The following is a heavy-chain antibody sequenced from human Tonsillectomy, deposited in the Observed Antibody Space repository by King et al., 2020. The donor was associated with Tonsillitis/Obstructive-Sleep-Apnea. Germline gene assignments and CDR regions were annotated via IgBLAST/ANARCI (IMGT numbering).Heavy chain of an antibody. Sequence: VQLVESGGGVVQPGRSLRLSCAASGFTFSSYGIDWVRQAPGKGLEWVAVIWYDGSNKYYADSVKGRFTISRDNSKNTLYLQMNSLRAEDTAVYYCARSGSSWVFDYWGQGTLVTVSS. J-gene: IGHJ4*02. CDR1: GFTFSSYG. D-gene: IGHD6-13*01. CDR2: IWYDGSNK. CDR3: ARSGSSWVFDY. V-gene: IGHV3-33*01.